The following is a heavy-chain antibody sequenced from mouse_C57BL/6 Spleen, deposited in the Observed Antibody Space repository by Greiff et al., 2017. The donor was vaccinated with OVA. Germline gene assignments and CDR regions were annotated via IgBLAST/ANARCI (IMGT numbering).Heavy chain of an antibody. CDR2: ILPGSGST. J-gene: IGHJ3*01. Sequence: QVQLQQSGAELMKPGASVKLSCKATGYTFTGYWIEWVKQRPGHGLEWIGEILPGSGSTTYNEKFKGKATFTADTSSNTAYMQLSSLTTEDSAIYYCARSGPPTTGWFAYWGQGTLVTVSA. V-gene: IGHV1-9*01. CDR1: GYTFTGYW. D-gene: IGHD1-1*01. CDR3: ARSGPPTTGWFAY.